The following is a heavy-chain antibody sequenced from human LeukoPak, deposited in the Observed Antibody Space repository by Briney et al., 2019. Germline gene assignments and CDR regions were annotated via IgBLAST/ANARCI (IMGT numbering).Heavy chain of an antibody. CDR3: ARAHYYDSSGYTNWFDP. CDR2: IYYSGST. V-gene: IGHV4-31*03. Sequence: SQTLSLTCTVSGGSISSGGYYWSWIRQHPGKGLEWIGYIYYSGSTYYNPSLKSRVTISVDTSKNQFSLKLSSVTAADTAVYYCARAHYYDSSGYTNWFDPWGQGTLVTVPS. CDR1: GGSISSGGYY. D-gene: IGHD3-22*01. J-gene: IGHJ5*02.